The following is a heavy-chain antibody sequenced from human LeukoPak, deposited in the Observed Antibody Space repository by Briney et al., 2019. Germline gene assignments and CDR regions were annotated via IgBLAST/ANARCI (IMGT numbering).Heavy chain of an antibody. Sequence: GGSLRLSCAASGFTFSDYYMSWIRQAPGKGLEWVSYISSSGSTIYYADSVKGRFTISRDNAKNSLYLQMNSLRAEDTAVYYCARGGRIKNYYDSSGYVYYFDYWGQGTLVTVSS. CDR3: ARGGRIKNYYDSSGYVYYFDY. J-gene: IGHJ4*02. V-gene: IGHV3-11*04. CDR1: GFTFSDYY. D-gene: IGHD3-22*01. CDR2: ISSSGSTI.